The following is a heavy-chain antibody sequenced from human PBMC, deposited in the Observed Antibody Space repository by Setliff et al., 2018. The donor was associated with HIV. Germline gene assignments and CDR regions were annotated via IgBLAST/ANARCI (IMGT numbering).Heavy chain of an antibody. CDR2: ISGSGDIT. V-gene: IGHV3-23*01. CDR1: GFSFRSYA. J-gene: IGHJ6*02. Sequence: GGSLRLSCAASGFSFRSYAVSWVRQAPGKGLEWVSVISGSGDITYYRESVKGRFTVSRDNSNNTVYLQMNSLRAEDTAVYYCAREPHELRYFDWLLYPAYYYYGMDVWGQGTTVTVSS. CDR3: AREPHELRYFDWLLYPAYYYYGMDV. D-gene: IGHD3-9*01.